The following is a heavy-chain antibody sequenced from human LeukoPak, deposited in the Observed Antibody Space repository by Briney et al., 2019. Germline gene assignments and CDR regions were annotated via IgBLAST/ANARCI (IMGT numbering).Heavy chain of an antibody. CDR3: ARGHVVVPPLVDV. D-gene: IGHD2-2*01. CDR2: ISGSSGDK. J-gene: IGHJ6*04. Sequence: GGSLRLSCAASGFIFSSHNMNWVRQAPGKGLEWVSSISGSSGDKYSAASVKGRFTISRDNAKNSLYLQMNSLRAEDTAVYYCARGHVVVPPLVDVWGKGTTVTVSS. CDR1: GFIFSSHN. V-gene: IGHV3-21*01.